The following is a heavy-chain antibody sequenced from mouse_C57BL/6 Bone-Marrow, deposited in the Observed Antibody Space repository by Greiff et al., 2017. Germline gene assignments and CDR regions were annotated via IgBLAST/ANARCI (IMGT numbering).Heavy chain of an antibody. V-gene: IGHV1-64*01. CDR1: GYTFTSYW. Sequence: QVQLQQPGAELVKPGASVKLSCKASGYTFTSYWMHWVKQRPGQGLEWIGMIHPNSGSTNYHEKFKSKATLTVDKSSSTAYMQLSSLTSEDSAVYYCARAPYYYGSSLAYWGQGTLVTVAA. J-gene: IGHJ3*01. D-gene: IGHD1-1*01. CDR3: ARAPYYYGSSLAY. CDR2: IHPNSGST.